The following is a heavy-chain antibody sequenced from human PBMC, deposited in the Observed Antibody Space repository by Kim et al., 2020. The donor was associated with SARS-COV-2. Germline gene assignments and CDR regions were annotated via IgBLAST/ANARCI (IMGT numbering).Heavy chain of an antibody. CDR3: ARSMFDYSWGTSLKKEDS. V-gene: IGHV1-18*01. CDR2: ISPFKPNG. Sequence: ASVKVSCKTSGYPFSSFAITWVRQVPGQGLEWMGWISPFKPNGTYTQKFQGRLTMSTDISTSTAYMELRSLRSDDAAVYYCARSMFDYSWGTSLKKEDSW. D-gene: IGHD3-16*01. CDR1: GYPFSSFA. J-gene: IGHJ5*01.